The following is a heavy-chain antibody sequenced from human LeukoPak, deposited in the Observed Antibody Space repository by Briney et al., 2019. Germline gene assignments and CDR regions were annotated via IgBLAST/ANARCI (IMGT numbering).Heavy chain of an antibody. V-gene: IGHV4-31*03. CDR2: IFYSGST. CDR3: ARGKMTDAGTFLDFDP. Sequence: PSQTLSLTCSVSGGSISSGYYYWSWIRQHPGRGLEWIGYIFYSGSTYYNPSLKSRLIISADTSQSQFSLRLTSVTAADTAVYYCARGKMTDAGTFLDFDPWGQGTLVTVSS. D-gene: IGHD6-13*01. CDR1: GGSISSGYYY. J-gene: IGHJ5*02.